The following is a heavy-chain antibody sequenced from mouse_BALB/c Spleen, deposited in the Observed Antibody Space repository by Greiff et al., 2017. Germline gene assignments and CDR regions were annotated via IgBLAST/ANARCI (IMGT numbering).Heavy chain of an antibody. D-gene: IGHD1-2*01. CDR2: ISSGGSYT. Sequence: DVMLVESGGGLVKPGGSLKLSCAASGFTFSSYTMSWVRQTPEKRLEWVATISSGGSYTYYPDSVKGRFTISKDNAKNTLYLQMSSLKSEDAAVYYCTRELRLREMDDWGPGTSVTVSS. CDR3: TRELRLREMDD. J-gene: IGHJ4*01. CDR1: GFTFSSYT. V-gene: IGHV5-6-4*01.